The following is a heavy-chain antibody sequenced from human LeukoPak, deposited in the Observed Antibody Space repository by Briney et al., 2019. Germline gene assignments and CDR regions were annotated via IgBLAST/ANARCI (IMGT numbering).Heavy chain of an antibody. V-gene: IGHV3-23*01. D-gene: IGHD3-22*01. CDR2: ISASNGNT. Sequence: PGGSLRLSCAGSGFTFSSYAMTWVRQAPGKGLKWVSGISASNGNTYHADSVKGRFTISRDNSKGTLYLQMNSLRVEDTAVYYCAKGSSDSWYSALEHWGQGTLVTVSS. CDR1: GFTFSSYA. CDR3: AKGSSDSWYSALEH. J-gene: IGHJ1*01.